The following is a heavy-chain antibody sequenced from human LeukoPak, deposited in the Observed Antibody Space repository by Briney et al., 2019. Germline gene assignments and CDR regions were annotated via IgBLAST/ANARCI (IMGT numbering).Heavy chain of an antibody. CDR3: AREDGYCSGGNCYSYFDS. CDR1: KFIFRNYG. Sequence: GGSLRLSCAASKFIFRNYGMSWVRQAPGKGLEWVAYIKKTGSETYYVYSVKGRFTITRENARNSLFMQMNSLRAEDTAVYYCAREDGYCSGGNCYSYFDSWGQGALVTVS. V-gene: IGHV3-7*01. CDR2: IKKTGSET. J-gene: IGHJ4*02. D-gene: IGHD2-15*01.